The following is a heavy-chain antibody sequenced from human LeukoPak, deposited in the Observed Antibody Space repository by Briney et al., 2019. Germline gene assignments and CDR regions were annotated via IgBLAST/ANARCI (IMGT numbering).Heavy chain of an antibody. D-gene: IGHD2-15*01. CDR2: IDISGGST. J-gene: IGHJ4*02. CDR3: ARGSGGNYFDY. V-gene: IGHV3-23*01. CDR1: GFTFNSHA. Sequence: PGGSLRLSCAVSGFTFNSHAMCWVRQAPGKGLEWVSSIDISGGSTYYADSVKGRFTISRDNSKNTLCLQMNSLRAEDTAVYYCARGSGGNYFDYWGQGTLVTVSS.